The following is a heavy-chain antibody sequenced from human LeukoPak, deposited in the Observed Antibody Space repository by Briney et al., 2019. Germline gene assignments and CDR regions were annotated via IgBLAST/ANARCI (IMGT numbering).Heavy chain of an antibody. D-gene: IGHD2-15*01. CDR3: AKGYCSGGSCAHFDY. Sequence: PGGSLRLSCAASGFTFSSYSMHWVRQAPGKGLEWVALIWYDESDKYYADSVKGRFTIPRDNSKNTLYLQMNSLRAEDTAVYYCAKGYCSGGSCAHFDYWGQGTLVTVSS. CDR1: GFTFSSYS. J-gene: IGHJ4*02. CDR2: IWYDESDK. V-gene: IGHV3-33*06.